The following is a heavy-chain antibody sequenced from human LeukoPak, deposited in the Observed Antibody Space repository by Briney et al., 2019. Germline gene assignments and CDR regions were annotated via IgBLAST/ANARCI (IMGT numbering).Heavy chain of an antibody. J-gene: IGHJ4*02. Sequence: GRSLRLSCTASGFTFGEYAMSWVRQAPGKGLEWVGFIRSKAYGGTTEYAASVKGRFTISRDDSKSIAYLQMNSLKTEDTAVYYCTREAPGGDYYDSSGYGTSYWGQGTLVTGSS. CDR3: TREAPGGDYYDSSGYGTSY. CDR1: GFTFGEYA. D-gene: IGHD3-22*01. V-gene: IGHV3-49*04. CDR2: IRSKAYGGTT.